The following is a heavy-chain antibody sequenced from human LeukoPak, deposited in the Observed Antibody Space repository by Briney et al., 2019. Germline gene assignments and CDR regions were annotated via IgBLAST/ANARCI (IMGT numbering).Heavy chain of an antibody. D-gene: IGHD5-12*01. V-gene: IGHV3-7*01. CDR3: ARDPKWLDY. CDR1: GFTLSTYW. Sequence: GGSLRLSCAASGFTLSTYWMSWVRQAPGKGPEWVANTNQEGSEKYYVDSVKGRFTISKDNAKNALYLQMNSLRAEDTAVYYCARDPKWLDYWGQGTLVTVSS. J-gene: IGHJ4*02. CDR2: TNQEGSEK.